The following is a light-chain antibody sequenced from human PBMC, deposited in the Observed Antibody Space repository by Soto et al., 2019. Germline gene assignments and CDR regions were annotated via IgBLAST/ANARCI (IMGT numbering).Light chain of an antibody. CDR3: QQYDSFPYS. J-gene: IGKJ2*03. CDR1: QDITNY. CDR2: DAS. Sequence: IQMTQSPLFLSASIGDRVTITCQASQDITNYLNWYQQKPGKAHKLLIYDASMLERGVPSRFSGGGSGTHFTFTISSLHPEDIATFYCQQYDSFPYSFGQGTKLEIK. V-gene: IGKV1-33*01.